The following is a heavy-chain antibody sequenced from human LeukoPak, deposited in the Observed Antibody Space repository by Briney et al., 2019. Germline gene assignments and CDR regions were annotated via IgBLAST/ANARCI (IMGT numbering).Heavy chain of an antibody. CDR2: IYYSGST. Sequence: SETLSLTCTVSGAPISPYYWSWLRQPPGRGLEYIGYIYYSGSTNYNPSLKSRVTISIDTSANQFSLKLSSVTAADTAVYYCARGTKTENTGYDWDYWGQGSVVTVSS. J-gene: IGHJ4*02. CDR3: ARGTKTENTGYDWDY. D-gene: IGHD5-12*01. CDR1: GAPISPYY. V-gene: IGHV4-59*12.